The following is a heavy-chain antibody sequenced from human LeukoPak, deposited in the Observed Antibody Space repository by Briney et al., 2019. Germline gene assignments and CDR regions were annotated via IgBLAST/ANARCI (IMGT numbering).Heavy chain of an antibody. CDR2: INSDGSST. Sequence: VGSLRLSCAASGFTFSSYWMHWVRQAPGKGLVWVSRINSDGSSTSYADSVKGRFTISRDNAKNTLYLQMNSLRAEDTAVYYCARDPTLYFDWLPLYYYYGMDVWGQGTTVTVSS. CDR3: ARDPTLYFDWLPLYYYYGMDV. J-gene: IGHJ6*02. CDR1: GFTFSSYW. V-gene: IGHV3-74*01. D-gene: IGHD3-9*01.